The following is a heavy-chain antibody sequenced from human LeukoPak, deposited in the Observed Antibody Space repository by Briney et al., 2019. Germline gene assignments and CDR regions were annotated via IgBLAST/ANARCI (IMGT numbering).Heavy chain of an antibody. CDR1: GFTFNNYW. Sequence: GGSLRLSCAGSGFTFNNYWMHWVRQAPGKGLVWVSRISRDGIIINYADSVKGRFTISRDDAKNTLYLQMNSLRAEDTAVYYCARVRIAAAYGMDVWGQGTTVTVSS. CDR2: ISRDGIII. J-gene: IGHJ6*02. D-gene: IGHD6-13*01. CDR3: ARVRIAAAYGMDV. V-gene: IGHV3-74*01.